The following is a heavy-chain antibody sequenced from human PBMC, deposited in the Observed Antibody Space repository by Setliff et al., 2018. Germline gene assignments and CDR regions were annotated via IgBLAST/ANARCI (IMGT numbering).Heavy chain of an antibody. CDR1: GYTFTSYG. CDR2: ISAYNGNT. Sequence: ASVKVSCKASGYTFTSYGISWVRQAPGQGLEWMGWISAYNGNTNYAQKLQGRVTMTTDTSTSTAYMELRSLRSDDTAVYYCARGSRSGGKGGYNWFDPWGQGTLVTVSS. J-gene: IGHJ5*02. V-gene: IGHV1-18*01. D-gene: IGHD2-15*01. CDR3: ARGSRSGGKGGYNWFDP.